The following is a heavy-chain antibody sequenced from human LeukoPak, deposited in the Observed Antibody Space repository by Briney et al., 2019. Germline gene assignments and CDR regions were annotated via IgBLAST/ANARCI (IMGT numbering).Heavy chain of an antibody. D-gene: IGHD3-22*01. CDR1: GGSFSGYY. V-gene: IGHV4-34*01. Sequence: SETLSLTCAVYGGSFSGYYWSWIRQPPGKGLEWIGEINHSGSTNYNPSLKSRVTISVDTSKNQFSLKLTSVTAADTAVYYCARDGYYYDSSGYYFWGQGTLVTVSS. CDR2: INHSGST. J-gene: IGHJ4*02. CDR3: ARDGYYYDSSGYYF.